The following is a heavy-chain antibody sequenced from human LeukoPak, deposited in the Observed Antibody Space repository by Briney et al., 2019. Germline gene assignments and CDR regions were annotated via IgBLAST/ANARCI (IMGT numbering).Heavy chain of an antibody. Sequence: PGGSLRLSCAASGFTFRSYWMNWVRQAPGKGLEWVANINEDGSEKYYVDSVKGRFTISRDNAKNSLYLQMNSLRAEDTAVYHCARDPDYGGNPGDDAFDIWGQGTMVTVSS. CDR1: GFTFRSYW. CDR2: INEDGSEK. D-gene: IGHD4-23*01. CDR3: ARDPDYGGNPGDDAFDI. V-gene: IGHV3-7*01. J-gene: IGHJ3*02.